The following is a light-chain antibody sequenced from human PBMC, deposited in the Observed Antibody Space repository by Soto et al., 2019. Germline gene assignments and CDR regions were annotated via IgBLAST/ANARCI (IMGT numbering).Light chain of an antibody. CDR1: QSVTSSY. V-gene: IGKV3-20*01. J-gene: IGKJ2*01. Sequence: EIVMTQSPGTLSLSPGERATLSCRASQSVTSSYLAWYQQKPGQAPRLLIYGASSRATGIPDRFGGSGSGTDFTLTIGRLEPEDFAVYYCQQYGSSPYTFGQGTKLEIK. CDR3: QQYGSSPYT. CDR2: GAS.